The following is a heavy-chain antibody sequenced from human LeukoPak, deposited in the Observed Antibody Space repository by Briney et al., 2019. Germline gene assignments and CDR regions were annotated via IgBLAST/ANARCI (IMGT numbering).Heavy chain of an antibody. J-gene: IGHJ3*02. V-gene: IGHV3-48*03. CDR2: ISSSGSTI. CDR1: GFTFSSYE. Sequence: GGSLRLSCAASGFTFSSYEMNWVRQAPGKGLEWVSYISSSGSTIYYADSVKGRFTISRDNAKNSLYLQMNSLRAEDTAVYYCARSLAPPDAFDIWGQGTMVTVSS. CDR3: ARSLAPPDAFDI. D-gene: IGHD5/OR15-5a*01.